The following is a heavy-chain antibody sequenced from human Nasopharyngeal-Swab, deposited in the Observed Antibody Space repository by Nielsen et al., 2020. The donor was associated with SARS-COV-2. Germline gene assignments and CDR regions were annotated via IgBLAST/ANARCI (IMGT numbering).Heavy chain of an antibody. J-gene: IGHJ4*02. CDR2: MNSRSDSI. CDR1: GCTFSTYG. V-gene: IGHV3-48*02. D-gene: IGHD5/OR15-5a*01. CDR3: SRFVSARAGYY. Sequence: GESLKISCAVSGCTFSTYGLNWVRQGQGQGLGWVSYMNSRSDSIHYADSVRGRLTISRVNAKNSLYLQMHSLRDEDTAVYSCSRFVSARAGYYWGQGTRVTVSS.